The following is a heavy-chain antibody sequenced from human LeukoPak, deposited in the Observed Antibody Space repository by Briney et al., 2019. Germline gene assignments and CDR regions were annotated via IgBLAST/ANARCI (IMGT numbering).Heavy chain of an antibody. Sequence: PGGSLRLSCAASGFTFSSYGMNWVRQAPGKGLEWVSYISSSGSTIYYTDSVKGRFTISRDNAKNSLYLQMNSLRAEDTAVYYCASLGNYDFGIWGQGTMVTVSS. D-gene: IGHD3-3*01. V-gene: IGHV3-48*04. CDR1: GFTFSSYG. J-gene: IGHJ3*02. CDR3: ASLGNYDFGI. CDR2: ISSSGSTI.